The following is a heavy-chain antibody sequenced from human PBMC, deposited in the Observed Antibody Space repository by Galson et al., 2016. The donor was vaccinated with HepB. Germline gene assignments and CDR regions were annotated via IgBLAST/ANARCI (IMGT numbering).Heavy chain of an antibody. V-gene: IGHV3-48*02. D-gene: IGHD6-6*01. Sequence: LRLSCAGSGFAFSNSGINWVRQAPGKGLQWISYISTTVRTIYYADSVVGRFTISRDNAKNSVYLEMNSLRDDDTAVYYCARELVRSAFDLWGQGTMVTVSS. CDR3: ARELVRSAFDL. J-gene: IGHJ3*01. CDR1: GFAFSNSG. CDR2: ISTTVRTI.